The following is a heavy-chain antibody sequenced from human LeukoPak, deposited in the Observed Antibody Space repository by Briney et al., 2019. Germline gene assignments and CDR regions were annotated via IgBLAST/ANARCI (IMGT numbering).Heavy chain of an antibody. CDR3: ARDSRGWYGMVDY. Sequence: PGGSLRLSCAASGFNFGTYEMNWVRQAPGKGLEWVSYISASGSTIYCADSLKGRFTISRDNTKNSLYPQMHSLRAEDTAVYYCARDSRGWYGMVDYWGQGTLVTVFS. J-gene: IGHJ4*02. CDR2: ISASGSTI. V-gene: IGHV3-48*03. CDR1: GFNFGTYE. D-gene: IGHD6-19*01.